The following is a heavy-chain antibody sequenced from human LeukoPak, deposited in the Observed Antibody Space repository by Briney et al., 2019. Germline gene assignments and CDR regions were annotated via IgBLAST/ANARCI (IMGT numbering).Heavy chain of an antibody. D-gene: IGHD5-18*01. CDR1: AGTFSSYA. CDR2: IIPILGIA. V-gene: IGHV1-69*04. CDR3: ARDEGGYSSY. Sequence: SVKVSCKASAGTFSSYAISWVRQAPGQGLEWMGRIIPILGIANYAQKFQGRVTITADKSTSTAYMELSSLRSEDTAVYYCARDEGGYSSYWGQGTLVTVSS. J-gene: IGHJ4*02.